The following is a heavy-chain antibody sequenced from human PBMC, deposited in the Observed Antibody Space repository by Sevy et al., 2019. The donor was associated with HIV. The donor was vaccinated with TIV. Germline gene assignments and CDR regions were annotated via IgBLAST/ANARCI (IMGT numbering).Heavy chain of an antibody. CDR3: LSPKPTDGYGMDV. CDR1: GFTFSSYG. D-gene: IGHD3-16*01. V-gene: IGHV3-30*02. CDR2: IRYDGSNK. J-gene: IGHJ6*02. Sequence: GGSLRLSCAASGFTFSSYGMHWVRQAPGKGLEWVAFIRYDGSNKYYADSVKGRFTISRDNSKNTLYLQMNSLRAEDTAVYYCLSPKPTDGYGMDVWGQGTTVTFSS.